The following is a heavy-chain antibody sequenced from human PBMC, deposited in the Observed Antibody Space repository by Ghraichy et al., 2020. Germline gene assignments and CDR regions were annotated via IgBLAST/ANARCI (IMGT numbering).Heavy chain of an antibody. V-gene: IGHV4-39*01. D-gene: IGHD1-26*01. J-gene: IGHJ4*02. CDR2: IYYSGST. Sequence: SETPSLTCTVSGGSISSSSYYWGWIRQPPGKGLEWIGSIYYSGSTYYNPSLKSRVTISVDTSKNQFSLKLSSVTAADTAVYYCTRHRVGSYYFDYWGQGTLVTVSS. CDR3: TRHRVGSYYFDY. CDR1: GGSISSSSYY.